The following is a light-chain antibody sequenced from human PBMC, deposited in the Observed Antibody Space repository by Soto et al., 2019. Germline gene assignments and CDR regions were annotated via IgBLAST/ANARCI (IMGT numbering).Light chain of an antibody. CDR2: GAS. J-gene: IGKJ5*01. V-gene: IGKV3-20*01. CDR3: QQFGSSPIA. CDR1: QSVSSSY. Sequence: ERVLTQSPGTLSLSKGEKATLSCRASQSVSSSYLAWYQQKIGQAPRLLIYGASSRATGIPDRFSGSGSGTDFTLTISRLEPEDFAVYFCQQFGSSPIASRQGTRLAIK.